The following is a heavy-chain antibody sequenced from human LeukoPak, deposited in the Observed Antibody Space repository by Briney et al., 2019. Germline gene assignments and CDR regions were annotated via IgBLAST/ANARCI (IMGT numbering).Heavy chain of an antibody. D-gene: IGHD1-26*01. Sequence: ASVKVSCKASGYTFTGYYMHWVRQTPGQGLEWMGWINPNSGGTNYAQKFQGRVTMTRDTSISTAYMELSRLRSDDTAVYYCARDPSGSHYGAFDYRGQGTLVTVSS. V-gene: IGHV1-2*02. J-gene: IGHJ4*02. CDR2: INPNSGGT. CDR3: ARDPSGSHYGAFDY. CDR1: GYTFTGYY.